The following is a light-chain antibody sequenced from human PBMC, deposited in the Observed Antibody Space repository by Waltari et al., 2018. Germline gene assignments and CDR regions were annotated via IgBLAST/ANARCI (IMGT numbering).Light chain of an antibody. V-gene: IGKV3-11*01. CDR1: QSVSSY. Sequence: EIVLTQSPATLSLSPGERATLPCRASQSVSSYLAWYQQKPGQAPRLLIYYASNRATGIPARFSGSGSGTDFTLTISSLEPEDFAVYYCQQRSNWPPALTFGGGTKVEIK. J-gene: IGKJ4*01. CDR3: QQRSNWPPALT. CDR2: YAS.